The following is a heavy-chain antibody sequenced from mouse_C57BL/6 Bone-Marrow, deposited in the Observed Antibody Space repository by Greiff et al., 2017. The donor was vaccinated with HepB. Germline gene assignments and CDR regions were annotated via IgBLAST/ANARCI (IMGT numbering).Heavy chain of an antibody. CDR2: IHPNSGST. D-gene: IGHD1-1*01. V-gene: IGHV1-64*01. CDR1: GYTFTSYW. J-gene: IGHJ2*01. CDR3: ARGSSGSSSYYFDY. Sequence: VKLQQPGAELVKPGASVKLSCKASGYTFTSYWMHWVKQRPGQGLEWIGMIHPNSGSTNYNEKFKSKATLTVDKSSSTAYMQLSSLTSEDSAVYYCARGSSGSSSYYFDYWGQGTTLTVSS.